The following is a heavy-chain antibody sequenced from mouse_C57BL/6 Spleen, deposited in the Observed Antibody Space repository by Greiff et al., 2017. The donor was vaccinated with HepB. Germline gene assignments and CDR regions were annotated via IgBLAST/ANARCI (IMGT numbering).Heavy chain of an antibody. J-gene: IGHJ1*03. D-gene: IGHD1-1*01. CDR2: IYPGDGDT. Sequence: VQLQQSGPELVKPGASVKISCKASGYAFSSSWMNWVKQRPGKGLEWIGRIYPGDGDTNYNGKFKGKATLTADKSSSTAYMQLSSLTSEDSAVYFCAREWSIYYYGSSYGYFDGWGTGTTVTVSS. V-gene: IGHV1-82*01. CDR3: AREWSIYYYGSSYGYFDG. CDR1: GYAFSSSW.